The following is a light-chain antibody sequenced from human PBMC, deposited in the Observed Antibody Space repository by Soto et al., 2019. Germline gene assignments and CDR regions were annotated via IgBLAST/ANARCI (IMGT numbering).Light chain of an antibody. V-gene: IGLV2-8*01. J-gene: IGLJ2*01. CDR3: SSYGGSNNYVV. CDR2: EVS. Sequence: QSALTQPPSASGSPGQSVTISCTGTSSDVGGYNSVSWYQQHPGKAPKVMIYEVSKRPSGVPDRFSGSKSGNTASLTVSGLQAEDEADYYCSSYGGSNNYVVFGGGTKLTVL. CDR1: SSDVGGYNS.